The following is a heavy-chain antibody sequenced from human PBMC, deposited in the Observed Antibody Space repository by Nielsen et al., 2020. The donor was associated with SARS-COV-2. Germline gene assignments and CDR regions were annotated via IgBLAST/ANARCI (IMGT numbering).Heavy chain of an antibody. CDR3: ARDRGYSNRFDY. V-gene: IGHV3-33*01. Sequence: GESLKISCAASGFIFSSYGMHWVRQAPGKGLEWVTVIWHDGSNKYYADSVKGRFTISRDNAKNSLYLQMNSLRAEDTAVYYCARDRGYSNRFDYWGQGTLVTVSS. CDR2: IWHDGSNK. J-gene: IGHJ4*02. D-gene: IGHD5-18*01. CDR1: GFIFSSYG.